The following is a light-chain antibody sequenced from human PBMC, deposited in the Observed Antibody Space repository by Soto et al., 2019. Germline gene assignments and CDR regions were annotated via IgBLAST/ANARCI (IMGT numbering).Light chain of an antibody. V-gene: IGLV2-23*03. CDR1: GDDIGSYDL. CDR2: EGS. J-gene: IGLJ1*01. Sequence: QSVLTQPASVSGSPGQSITISCSGTGDDIGSYDLVSWYQQHPGKAPKLLIYEGSKRPSGVSSRFSGSKSGSTASLTISGLQSEDESDYYCCSFAVSSPVFFVLGTGTKLTVL. CDR3: CSFAVSSPVFFV.